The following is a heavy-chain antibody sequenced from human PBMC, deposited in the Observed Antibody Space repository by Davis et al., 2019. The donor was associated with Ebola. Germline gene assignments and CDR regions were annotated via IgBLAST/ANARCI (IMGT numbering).Heavy chain of an antibody. D-gene: IGHD6-19*01. Sequence: GESLKISCSASGFTFSSYAMHWVRQAPGKGLEYVSAIRRNGGDTYYADSVKGRCTISRDNSKNTVYLQMSSLRAGDTAVYYCVKDGNSAGDAFDIWGQGTMVTVSS. CDR1: GFTFSSYA. CDR3: VKDGNSAGDAFDI. V-gene: IGHV3-64D*06. J-gene: IGHJ3*02. CDR2: IRRNGGDT.